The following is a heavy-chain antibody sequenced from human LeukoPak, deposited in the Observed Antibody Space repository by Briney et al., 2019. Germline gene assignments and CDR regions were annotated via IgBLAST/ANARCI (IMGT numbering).Heavy chain of an antibody. CDR1: GFTFSSYW. J-gene: IGHJ5*02. Sequence: PGGSLRLSCAASGFTFSSYWMSWVRQAPGKGLEWVANIKQDGSEKYYVDSVKGRFTISRDNAKNSLYLQMNSLRAEDTAVYYCATLTHSSGYDGFDPWGQGTLVTVSS. CDR2: IKQDGSEK. V-gene: IGHV3-7*01. D-gene: IGHD3-22*01. CDR3: ATLTHSSGYDGFDP.